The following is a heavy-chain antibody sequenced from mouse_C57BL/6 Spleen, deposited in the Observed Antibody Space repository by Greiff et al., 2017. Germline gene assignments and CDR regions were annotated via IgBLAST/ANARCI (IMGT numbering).Heavy chain of an antibody. Sequence: EVQLQESGGGLVKPGGSLKLSCAASGFTFSSYAMSWVRQTPEKRLEWVATISDGGSYTYYPDNVKGRFTISRDNAKNNLYLQMSHLKSEDTAMYYCARDNYGRGFDYWGQGTTLTVSS. D-gene: IGHD1-1*02. CDR2: ISDGGSYT. V-gene: IGHV5-4*01. CDR3: ARDNYGRGFDY. J-gene: IGHJ2*01. CDR1: GFTFSSYA.